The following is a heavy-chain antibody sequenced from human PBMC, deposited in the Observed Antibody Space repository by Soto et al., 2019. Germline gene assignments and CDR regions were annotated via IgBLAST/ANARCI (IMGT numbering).Heavy chain of an antibody. V-gene: IGHV1-69*01. J-gene: IGHJ6*02. CDR3: ATPWPSGNSHYYYGMDV. CDR1: GGTFSSYA. CDR2: IIPIFGTA. Sequence: QVQLVQSGAEVKKPGSSVKVSCKASGGTFSSYAISWVRQAPGQGLEWMGGIIPIFGTANYAQKFQGRVTITADESTSTAYMELSRLRSEDTAVYYCATPWPSGNSHYYYGMDVWGQGTTVTVSS. D-gene: IGHD1-26*01.